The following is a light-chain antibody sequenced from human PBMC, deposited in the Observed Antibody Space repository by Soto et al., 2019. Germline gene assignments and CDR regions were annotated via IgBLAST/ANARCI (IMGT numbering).Light chain of an antibody. CDR3: CSYAAGDSFK. CDR1: SSDVGAYNY. CDR2: DVP. J-gene: IGLJ2*01. Sequence: QSALTQPRSVSGSPGQSVTISCTGTSSDVGAYNYVSWHQQHPGKAPKLVIHDVPQRPSGVPDRCSASKSGITASLTISGLQAEDEADYYCCSYAAGDSFKFGGGTKLTVL. V-gene: IGLV2-11*01.